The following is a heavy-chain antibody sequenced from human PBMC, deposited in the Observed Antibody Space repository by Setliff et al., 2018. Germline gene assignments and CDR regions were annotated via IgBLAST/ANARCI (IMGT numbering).Heavy chain of an antibody. D-gene: IGHD2-15*01. CDR3: ARQLCSGGSCYATTFDY. V-gene: IGHV4-31*03. Sequence: PSETLSLTCTVSGGSISSGGYYWSWIRQHPGKGLEWIGYIYYSGSTYYNPSLKSRVTISVDTSKNQFSLKLSSVTAADTAVYYCARQLCSGGSCYATTFDYWGQGTLVTVSS. CDR1: GGSISSGGYY. CDR2: IYYSGST. J-gene: IGHJ4*02.